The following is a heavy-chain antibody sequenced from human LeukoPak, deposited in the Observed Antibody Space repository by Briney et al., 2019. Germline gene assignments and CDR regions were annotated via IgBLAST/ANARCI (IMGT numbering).Heavy chain of an antibody. D-gene: IGHD4-11*01. Sequence: GQPIPSPSPGSGYSHIRNGIGWVRQKTWEGAEWIGIIYPGDSYTRYSPSFQGQVTISADKSISTAYLQWSSLKASDTAMYYCARLRRYSNYYQYNCFDPWGQGALVTVSS. V-gene: IGHV5-51*01. CDR2: IYPGDSYT. CDR3: ARLRRYSNYYQYNCFDP. CDR1: GYSHIRNG. J-gene: IGHJ5*02.